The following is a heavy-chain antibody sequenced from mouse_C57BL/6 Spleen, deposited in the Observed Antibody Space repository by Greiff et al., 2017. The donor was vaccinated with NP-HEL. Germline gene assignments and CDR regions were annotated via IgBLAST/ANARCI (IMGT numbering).Heavy chain of an antibody. V-gene: IGHV1-26*01. CDR3: ARMVYGSSSWFAY. J-gene: IGHJ3*01. Sequence: EVQLQQSGPELVKPGASVKISCKASGYTFTDYYMNWVKQSHGKSLEWIGDINPNNGGTSYNQKFKGKATLTVDKSSSTAYMELRSLTSEDSAVYYCARMVYGSSSWFAYWGQGTLVTVSA. CDR2: INPNNGGT. D-gene: IGHD1-1*01. CDR1: GYTFTDYY.